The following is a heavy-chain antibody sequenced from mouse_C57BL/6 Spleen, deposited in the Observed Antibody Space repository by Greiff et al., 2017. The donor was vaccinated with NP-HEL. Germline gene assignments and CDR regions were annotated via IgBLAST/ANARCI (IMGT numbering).Heavy chain of an antibody. Sequence: EVMLVESGGGLVQPGGSLSLSCAASGFTFTDYYMSWVRQPPGKALEWLGFIRNKANGYTTEYSASVKGRFTISRDNSQSILYLQMNALRAEDSATYYCARYAGTRHYAMDYWGQGTSVTVSS. CDR2: IRNKANGYTT. J-gene: IGHJ4*01. D-gene: IGHD4-1*01. CDR3: ARYAGTRHYAMDY. CDR1: GFTFTDYY. V-gene: IGHV7-3*01.